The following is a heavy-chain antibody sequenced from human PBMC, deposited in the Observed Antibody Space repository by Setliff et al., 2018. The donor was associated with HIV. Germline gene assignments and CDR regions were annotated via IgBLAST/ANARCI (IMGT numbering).Heavy chain of an antibody. Sequence: SETLSLTCAVSGYSISSGYYWGWIRQPPGKGLEWIGSIYHSGSPNYNPSLQSRVTLSVDTSKNQFSLTLTSVTAADTAVYYCARGGRSDGYHIASWGQGILVTV. CDR2: IYHSGSP. V-gene: IGHV4-38-2*01. D-gene: IGHD2-15*01. CDR1: GYSISSGYY. J-gene: IGHJ4*02. CDR3: ARGGRSDGYHIAS.